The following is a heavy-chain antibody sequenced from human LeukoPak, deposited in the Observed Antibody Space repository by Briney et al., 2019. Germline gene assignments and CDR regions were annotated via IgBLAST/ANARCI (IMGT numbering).Heavy chain of an antibody. V-gene: IGHV3-74*01. CDR2: INSDGTNI. J-gene: IGHJ4*02. Sequence: PGGSLRLSCAASGFTFSSYWMHWVRQAPGKGLVWFSRINSDGTNITYADSVKGRFTISRDNAKKTLYLQMNGLRADDTAVYCCARHPLKDWGQGTMVTVSS. CDR3: ARHPLKD. CDR1: GFTFSSYW.